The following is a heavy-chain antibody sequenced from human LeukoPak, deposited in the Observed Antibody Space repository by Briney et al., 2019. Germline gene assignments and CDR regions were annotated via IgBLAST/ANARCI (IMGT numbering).Heavy chain of an antibody. D-gene: IGHD3-10*01. CDR1: GFTFSSYS. J-gene: IGHJ6*02. CDR3: ARDYGVRGVIITDYYYGMDV. Sequence: GGSLRLSCAASGFTFSSYSMNWVRQAPGKGLEWVSSISSSSSYIYYADSVKGRFTISRDNAKNSLYLQMNSLRAEDTAVYYCARDYGVRGVIITDYYYGMDVWGQGTTVTVSS. CDR2: ISSSSSYI. V-gene: IGHV3-21*01.